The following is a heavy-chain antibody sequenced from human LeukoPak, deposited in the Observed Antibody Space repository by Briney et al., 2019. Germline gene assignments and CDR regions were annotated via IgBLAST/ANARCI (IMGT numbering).Heavy chain of an antibody. Sequence: PGRSLRLSCTGSGFTFGHYALAWVRQAPGKGLEWLGFIRSQAYGGTIEYAASVKGRFSISRDNSKSIADLQINSLKTEDTAVYYCTRSPDWSWYLNYFDYWGQGTLVTVSS. CDR3: TRSPDWSWYLNYFDY. J-gene: IGHJ4*02. CDR2: IRSQAYGGTI. D-gene: IGHD3-3*01. V-gene: IGHV3-49*04. CDR1: GFTFGHYA.